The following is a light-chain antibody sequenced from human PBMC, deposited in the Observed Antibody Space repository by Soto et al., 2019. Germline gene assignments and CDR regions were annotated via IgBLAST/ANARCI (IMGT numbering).Light chain of an antibody. V-gene: IGLV6-57*04. J-gene: IGLJ2*01. CDR1: RGSIDSNY. CDR3: QSYDNTDVI. Sequence: NFMLTQPHSVSASPGKTVSISCTRSRGSIDSNYVQWFQQRPGSAPTTVIYEDNQRPSGVPDRFSGSMDRSSKSASLTISGLKTEDEADYYCQSYDNTDVIFGGGTKVTVL. CDR2: EDN.